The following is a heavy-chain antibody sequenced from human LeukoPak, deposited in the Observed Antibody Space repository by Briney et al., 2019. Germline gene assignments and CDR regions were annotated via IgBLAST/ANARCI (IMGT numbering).Heavy chain of an antibody. CDR2: INNSGST. D-gene: IGHD3-22*01. J-gene: IGHJ4*02. V-gene: IGHV4-34*01. CDR3: ARTTGGYDSSGYYYDPLNDY. CDR1: GGSFSGYY. Sequence: SETPSLTCAVYGGSFSGYYWSWIRQPPGKGLEWIGEINNSGSTNYNPSLKSRVTISVDTSKNQFSLKLSSVTAADTAVYYCARTTGGYDSSGYYYDPLNDYWGQGTLVTVS.